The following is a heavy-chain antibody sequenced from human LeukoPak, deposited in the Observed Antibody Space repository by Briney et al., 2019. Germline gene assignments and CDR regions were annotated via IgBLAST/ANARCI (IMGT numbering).Heavy chain of an antibody. CDR2: IYHSGGT. CDR1: GYSISSGYY. Sequence: SETLSLTCAVSGYSISSGYYWGWIRQPPGKGLEWIGSIYHSGGTYYNPSLKSRVTISVDTSKNQFSLKLSSVTAADTAVYYCARDIGRYDFWSGYSRDVWGKGTTVTVSS. J-gene: IGHJ6*04. D-gene: IGHD3-3*01. CDR3: ARDIGRYDFWSGYSRDV. V-gene: IGHV4-38-2*02.